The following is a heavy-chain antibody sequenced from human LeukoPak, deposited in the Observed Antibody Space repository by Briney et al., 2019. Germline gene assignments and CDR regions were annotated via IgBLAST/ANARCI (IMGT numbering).Heavy chain of an antibody. CDR2: IYYSGST. V-gene: IGHV4-59*01. D-gene: IGHD3-16*01. CDR1: GGSISSYY. CDR3: ARTSLPGGDVGFDY. Sequence: PSETPSLTCTVSGGSISSYYWSWIRQPPGKGLEWIGYIYYSGSTNYNPSLKSRVTISVDTSKNQFSLKLSSVTAADTAVYYCARTSLPGGDVGFDYWGQGTLVTVSS. J-gene: IGHJ4*02.